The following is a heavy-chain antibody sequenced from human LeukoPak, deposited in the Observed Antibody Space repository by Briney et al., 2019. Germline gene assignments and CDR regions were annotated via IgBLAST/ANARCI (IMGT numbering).Heavy chain of an antibody. J-gene: IGHJ5*01. Sequence: SETLSLTCTVSAGSVNIHSFYWNWIRQSPSRGLEWLGRTYYRSKWSNDYAVSMKSRITINPDTSKNQFSLQLNSVTPEDTAVYYCARLVGASWFDSWGQGTLVTVSS. V-gene: IGHV6-1*01. CDR2: TYYRSKWSN. CDR1: AGSVNIHSFY. CDR3: ARLVGASWFDS. D-gene: IGHD1-26*01.